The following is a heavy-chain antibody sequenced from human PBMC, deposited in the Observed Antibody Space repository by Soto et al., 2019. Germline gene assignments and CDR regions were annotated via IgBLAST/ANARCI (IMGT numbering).Heavy chain of an antibody. Sequence: LCGGSVSSGRYYWGWIRQPPGKGLEWIGYIYHSGSTNYNPSLKSRVTISVDTSKNQFSLSLTSVTAADTAVYYCARLSAAWFDPWGQGTLVTVAS. CDR1: GGSVSSGRYY. D-gene: IGHD6-19*01. V-gene: IGHV4-61*01. CDR2: IYHSGST. CDR3: ARLSAAWFDP. J-gene: IGHJ5*02.